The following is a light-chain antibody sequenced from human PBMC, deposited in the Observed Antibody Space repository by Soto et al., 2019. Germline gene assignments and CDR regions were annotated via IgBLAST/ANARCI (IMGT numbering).Light chain of an antibody. CDR3: QSYDSSLSVV. Sequence: QSVLTQPPSMSGAPGQRVTISCTGSSSNIGAGYDVHWYQQLPGTAPKLLIYGNNNRPSGVPDRFSGSKSGTSASLAITGLQAEDEADYYCQSYDSSLSVVFGGGTKVTVL. CDR1: SSNIGAGYD. CDR2: GNN. J-gene: IGLJ2*01. V-gene: IGLV1-40*01.